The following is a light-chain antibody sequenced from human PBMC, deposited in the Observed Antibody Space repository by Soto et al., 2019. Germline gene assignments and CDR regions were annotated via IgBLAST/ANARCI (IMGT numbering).Light chain of an antibody. Sequence: EIVMTQSPATLSVSPGERATLSCKASQSVSSNLAWYQQQPGPAPRLPIYGASTRATGIPVRFSGSASGTEFTLTISSLQSEDFAVYYCQQYDTWAQTFGQGTTVDI. CDR1: QSVSSN. J-gene: IGKJ1*01. V-gene: IGKV3D-15*01. CDR3: QQYDTWAQT. CDR2: GAS.